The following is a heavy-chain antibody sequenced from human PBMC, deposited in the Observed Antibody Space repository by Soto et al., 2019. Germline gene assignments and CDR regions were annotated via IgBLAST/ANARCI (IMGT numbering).Heavy chain of an antibody. D-gene: IGHD3-3*01. CDR1: GFTFDVYT. Sequence: GGSLRLSCAASGFTFDVYTMHWVRQAPGKGLEWVSLISWDGGSTYYADSVRGRFTISRDNSKNSLYLQMNSLRTEDTALYYCAKDFRDFWSGYPPDYYYGMDVWGQGTTVTV. CDR2: ISWDGGST. J-gene: IGHJ6*02. CDR3: AKDFRDFWSGYPPDYYYGMDV. V-gene: IGHV3-43*01.